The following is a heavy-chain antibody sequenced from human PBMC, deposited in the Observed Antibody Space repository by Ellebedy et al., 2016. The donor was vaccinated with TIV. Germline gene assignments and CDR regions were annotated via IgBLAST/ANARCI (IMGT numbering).Heavy chain of an antibody. CDR2: IYYSGST. D-gene: IGHD3-22*01. J-gene: IGHJ4*02. Sequence: SETLSLXXTVSGGSISSGGYYWSWIRQHPGKGLEWIGYIYYSGSTYYNPSLKSRVTISVDTSKNQFSLKLSSVTAADTAVYYCARGEAPHYDSRENAYYFDYWGQGTLVTVSS. V-gene: IGHV4-31*03. CDR1: GGSISSGGYY. CDR3: ARGEAPHYDSRENAYYFDY.